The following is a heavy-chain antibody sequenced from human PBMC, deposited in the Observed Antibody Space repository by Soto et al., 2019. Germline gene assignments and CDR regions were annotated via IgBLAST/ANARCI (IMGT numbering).Heavy chain of an antibody. J-gene: IGHJ4*03. D-gene: IGHD3-16*01. CDR3: TTALSIGPV. CDR2: IKSKTDGGTT. Sequence: PGGSLRLSCKASGFTLSEAFMSWVRQAPGKGLEWVGRIKSKTDGGTTDFIPPVKDRFTISRDDSESTLYLQMSSLRTEDTAVYYCTTALSIGPVWGQGTLVTVSS. CDR1: GFTLSEAF. V-gene: IGHV3-15*01.